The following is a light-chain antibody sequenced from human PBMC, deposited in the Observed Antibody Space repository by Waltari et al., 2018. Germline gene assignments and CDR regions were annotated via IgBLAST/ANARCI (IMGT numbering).Light chain of an antibody. CDR1: SSDVGGYNY. CDR3: SSYAGTSDFVV. Sequence: QSALTQPPSASGSPGQSVALSCPGTSSDVGGYNYVSWYQQHPGKAPKLIIYEVNKRPSGVPDRFSGSKSGNTASLTVSGLQAEDEADYYCSSYAGTSDFVVFGGGTKLTVL. J-gene: IGLJ2*01. V-gene: IGLV2-8*01. CDR2: EVN.